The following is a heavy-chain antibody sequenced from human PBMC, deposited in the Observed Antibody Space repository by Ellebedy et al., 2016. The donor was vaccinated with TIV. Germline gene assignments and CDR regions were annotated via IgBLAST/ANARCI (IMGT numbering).Heavy chain of an antibody. Sequence: ASVKVSCKASGGTFSSYAISWMRQAPGQGLEWMGWISENNGNTNYAQKFQGRVSMTTDTSTKTAYMEMRDLRSDDTAVYYCARGTLADSYGHIDYWGQGTLVTVSS. V-gene: IGHV1-18*01. CDR1: GGTFSSYA. D-gene: IGHD5-18*01. CDR2: ISENNGNT. J-gene: IGHJ4*02. CDR3: ARGTLADSYGHIDY.